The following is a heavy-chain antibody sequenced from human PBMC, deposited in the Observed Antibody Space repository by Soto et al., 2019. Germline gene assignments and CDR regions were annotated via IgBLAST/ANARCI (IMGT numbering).Heavy chain of an antibody. J-gene: IGHJ4*02. Sequence: EVQLVESGGGLVQPGGSLKLSCVASGLTFSASAMHWVRQASGKGPVWVGRSRNNAHKYATVYAAPVQGRFTISRDDSTSMAYLQLNSLQTEATAVYYCCIHDAMCGSCDYWGQGTLVTVAS. CDR3: CIHDAMCGSCDY. V-gene: IGHV3-73*02. D-gene: IGHD2-2*01. CDR1: GLTFSASA. CDR2: SRNNAHKYAT.